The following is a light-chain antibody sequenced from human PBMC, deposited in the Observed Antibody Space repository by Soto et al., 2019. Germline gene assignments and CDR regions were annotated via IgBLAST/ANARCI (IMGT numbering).Light chain of an antibody. J-gene: IGLJ1*01. CDR1: SSNIGAGYD. V-gene: IGLV1-40*01. CDR2: GNT. CDR3: QSYDSSLSGYV. Sequence: QSVLTQPPSVSGAPGQGVTISCTGSSSNIGAGYDVSWYQQLPGTAPKFLIYGNTDRPSGVPDRFSGSKSGTSASLAITGLQAEDEADYHCQSYDSSLSGYVFGTGTKVTVL.